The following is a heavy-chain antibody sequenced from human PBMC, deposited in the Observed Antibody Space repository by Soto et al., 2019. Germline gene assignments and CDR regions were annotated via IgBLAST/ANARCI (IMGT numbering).Heavy chain of an antibody. CDR1: GFTFSSYA. CDR3: AKDGLRFLEWLLHYYYYYMDV. D-gene: IGHD3-3*01. CDR2: ISGSGGST. J-gene: IGHJ6*03. V-gene: IGHV3-23*01. Sequence: GGSLRLSCAASGFTFSSYAMSWVRQAPGKGLEWVSAISGSGGSTYYADSVKGRFTISRDNSKNTLYLQMNSLRAEDTAVYYCAKDGLRFLEWLLHYYYYYMDVWGKGTTVTVSS.